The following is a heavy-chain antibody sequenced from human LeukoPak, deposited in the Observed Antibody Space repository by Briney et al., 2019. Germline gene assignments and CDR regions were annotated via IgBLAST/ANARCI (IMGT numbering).Heavy chain of an antibody. CDR1: GFTLSSYA. D-gene: IGHD2-15*01. CDR3: ARVSGLPAFDI. J-gene: IGHJ3*02. Sequence: LPGGSLRLSCAASGFTLSSYAMSWVRQAPGKGLEWVSAISGSGGSTYYADSVKGRFTISRDNSKNMLYLQMNSLRAEDTAVYYCARVSGLPAFDIWGQGTMVTVSS. V-gene: IGHV3-23*01. CDR2: ISGSGGST.